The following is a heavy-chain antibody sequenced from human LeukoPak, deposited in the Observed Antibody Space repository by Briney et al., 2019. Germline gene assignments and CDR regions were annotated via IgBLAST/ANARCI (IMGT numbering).Heavy chain of an antibody. CDR2: MSPNSGNT. V-gene: IGHV1-8*01. Sequence: GASVKVSCKASGYTFTSYDINWVRQATGQGLEWMGWMSPNSGNTGYAQKFQGRVTMTRNTSISTAYMELSSLRSEDTAVYYCARAKPDYGDYVFWGQGTLVTVSS. CDR3: ARAKPDYGDYVF. J-gene: IGHJ4*02. CDR1: GYTFTSYD. D-gene: IGHD4-17*01.